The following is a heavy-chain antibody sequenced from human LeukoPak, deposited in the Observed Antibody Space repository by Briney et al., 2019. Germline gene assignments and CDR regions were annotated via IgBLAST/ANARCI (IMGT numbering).Heavy chain of an antibody. V-gene: IGHV3-33*08. J-gene: IGHJ4*02. CDR2: IWHDGSNR. D-gene: IGHD2-2*02. CDR1: GFTFPTYA. Sequence: PGGSLRLSCAASGFTFPTYAMSWVRQAPGKGLEWVAVIWHDGSNRYYAASVKGRFTISRDNSKNTLSLQMNSLRAEDTAVYYCAAIGETVDYWGQGTLVTVSS. CDR3: AAIGETVDY.